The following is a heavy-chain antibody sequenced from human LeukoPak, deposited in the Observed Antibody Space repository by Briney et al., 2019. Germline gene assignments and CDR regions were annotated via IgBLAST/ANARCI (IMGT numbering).Heavy chain of an antibody. V-gene: IGHV4-34*01. Sequence: SETLSLTCAVYGGSFSGYYWSWIRQPPGKGLEWIGEINHSGSTNYNPSLKSRVTISVDTSKNQFSLKLSSVTAADTAVYYCARGTAVALRILYYFDYWGQGTLVTVSS. CDR2: INHSGST. J-gene: IGHJ4*02. D-gene: IGHD6-19*01. CDR1: GGSFSGYY. CDR3: ARGTAVALRILYYFDY.